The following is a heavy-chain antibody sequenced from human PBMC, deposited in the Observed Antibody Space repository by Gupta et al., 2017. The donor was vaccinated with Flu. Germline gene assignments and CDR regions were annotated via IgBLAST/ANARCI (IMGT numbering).Heavy chain of an antibody. CDR2: IYSSGST. J-gene: IGHJ5*02. D-gene: IGHD4-17*01. V-gene: IGHV4-39*01. Sequence: YYWGWIRQPPGKGLEWIGSIYSSGSTYYHPPLKSRVTISVDTSKSQFSLNLTSVTAADTAVYFCARHVSTTVIMPEDCFDPWGQGTLVTVSS. CDR3: ARHVSTTVIMPEDCFDP. CDR1: YY.